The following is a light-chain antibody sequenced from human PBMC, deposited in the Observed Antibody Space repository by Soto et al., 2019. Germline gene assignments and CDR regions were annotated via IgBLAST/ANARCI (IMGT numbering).Light chain of an antibody. CDR2: AAS. CDR1: QGISSY. V-gene: IGKV1-8*01. J-gene: IGKJ3*01. CDR3: QKYNSAPPFT. Sequence: AIRMTQSPSSFSASTGDRVTITCRASQGISSYLAWYQQKPGKAPKLLIYAASTLQSGVPSRFSGSGSGTDFTLTISCLQSEDVATYYCQKYNSAPPFTFGPGTKVDIK.